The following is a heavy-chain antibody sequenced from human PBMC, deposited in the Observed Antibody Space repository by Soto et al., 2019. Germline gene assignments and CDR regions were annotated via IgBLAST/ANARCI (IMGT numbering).Heavy chain of an antibody. CDR1: GYTFTSYY. J-gene: IGHJ4*02. CDR2: INPSGGST. Sequence: ASVKVSCKASGYTFTSYYMHWVRQAPGQGLEWMGIINPSGGSTSYAQKFQGRVTMTRDTSTSTVYMELSSLRSEDTAVYYCARTLGVHDSSGYYGVFDDWGQGTLVTVAS. V-gene: IGHV1-46*01. CDR3: ARTLGVHDSSGYYGVFDD. D-gene: IGHD3-22*01.